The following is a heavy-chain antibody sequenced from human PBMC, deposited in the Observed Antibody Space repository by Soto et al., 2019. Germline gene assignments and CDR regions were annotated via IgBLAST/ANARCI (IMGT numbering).Heavy chain of an antibody. CDR3: ARDFFSGGVFDI. V-gene: IGHV4-59*01. Sequence: SEPLALTCTVSGGSISSYYWSWIRQPPGKGLEWIGYMYYSGSTNYNPSLKSRVTISVDTSKNQFSLKLSSVTAADTAVYYCARDFFSGGVFDIWGQGTMVXVSS. J-gene: IGHJ3*02. D-gene: IGHD2-8*01. CDR2: MYYSGST. CDR1: GGSISSYY.